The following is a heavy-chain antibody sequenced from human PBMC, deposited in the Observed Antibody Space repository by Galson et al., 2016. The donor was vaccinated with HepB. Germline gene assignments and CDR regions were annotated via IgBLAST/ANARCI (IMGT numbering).Heavy chain of an antibody. D-gene: IGHD4-23*01. CDR2: MNPNRGST. CDR3: VRDIGGSYGFDC. V-gene: IGHV1-2*02. CDR1: GYTFTGYY. Sequence: SVKVSCKASGYTFTGYYLHWVRQAPGQGLEWMGWMNPNRGSTKYAEKFQDRVTMTRDTSTRTAYVELSRLDSDDTAVYYCVRDIGGSYGFDCWGQGTLVTVSS. J-gene: IGHJ4*02.